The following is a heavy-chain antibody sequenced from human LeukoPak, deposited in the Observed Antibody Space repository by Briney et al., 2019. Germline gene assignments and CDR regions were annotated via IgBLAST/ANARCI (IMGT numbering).Heavy chain of an antibody. CDR3: ARDQGYYYDTSGYYDAFDI. Sequence: SETLSLTCTVSEDSISSYYWSWIRQPAGKGLEWIGRICTSGSTYYNPSLKGRVTMSVDTSKNQFSLKLSSVTAADTAVYYCARDQGYYYDTSGYYDAFDIWGQGTMVTVSS. CDR2: ICTSGST. CDR1: EDSISSYY. D-gene: IGHD3-22*01. V-gene: IGHV4-4*07. J-gene: IGHJ3*02.